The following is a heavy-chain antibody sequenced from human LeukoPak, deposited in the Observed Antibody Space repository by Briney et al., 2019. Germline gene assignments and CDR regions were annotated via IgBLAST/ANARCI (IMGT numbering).Heavy chain of an antibody. V-gene: IGHV3-23*01. CDR1: GFTFSSYA. J-gene: IGHJ4*02. Sequence: GGSLRLSCAASGFTFSSYAMSWVRQAPGKGLEWVSAISGSGGSTYYADSVKGRFTISRDNSKNTLYLQMNSLRAEDTAVYYCRTEPSRAYSSGRYYDILTGYYYFDYWGQGTLVTVSS. D-gene: IGHD3-9*01. CDR2: ISGSGGST. CDR3: RTEPSRAYSSGRYYDILTGYYYFDY.